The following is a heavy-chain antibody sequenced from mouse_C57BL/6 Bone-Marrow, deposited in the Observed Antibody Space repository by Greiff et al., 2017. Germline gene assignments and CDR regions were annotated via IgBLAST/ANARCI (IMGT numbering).Heavy chain of an antibody. J-gene: IGHJ1*03. V-gene: IGHV5-17*01. Sequence: EVTLVESGGGLVKPGGSLKLSCAASGFTFSDYGMHWVRQAPEKGLVWVAYISSGSSTIYYADTVKGRFTISRDHAKNTLFLQMTSLRSEDTAMYYCARSGYFDVWGTGTTVTVSS. CDR1: GFTFSDYG. CDR3: ARSGYFDV. CDR2: ISSGSSTI.